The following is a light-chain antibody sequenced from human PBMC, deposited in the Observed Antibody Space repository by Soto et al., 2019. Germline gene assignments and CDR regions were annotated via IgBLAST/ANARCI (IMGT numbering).Light chain of an antibody. Sequence: DIVLTQSPDTLSLSPGESATISCRASQSVSSNYLAWYQKKPGRSPRLLIYGAFSRATGLPDRFSGSGSGTDFTLTIRRQDAEVFAVFYCQQYDNPVTFGQGTRLEIE. J-gene: IGKJ5*01. CDR1: QSVSSNY. CDR3: QQYDNPVT. CDR2: GAF. V-gene: IGKV3-20*01.